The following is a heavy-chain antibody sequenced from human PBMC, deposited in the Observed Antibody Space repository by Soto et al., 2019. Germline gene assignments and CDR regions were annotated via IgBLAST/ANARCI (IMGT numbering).Heavy chain of an antibody. J-gene: IGHJ4*01. CDR3: AGNLKNTADALRGFDY. CDR1: GFTFSTYG. CDR2: ISGSSRTT. Sequence: EVQLVEAGGGLVQPGGSLRLSCAASGFTFSTYGMNWVRQAPGKGLEWVSYISGSSRTTYYADSVKGRFTISRANADNSWFLQMYSHRAEDTALYYWAGNLKNTADALRGFDYWGQGTLVTFSS. D-gene: IGHD1-1*01. V-gene: IGHV3-48*01.